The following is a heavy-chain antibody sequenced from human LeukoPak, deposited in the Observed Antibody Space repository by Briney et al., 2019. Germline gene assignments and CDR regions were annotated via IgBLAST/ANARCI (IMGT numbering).Heavy chain of an antibody. CDR1: GYTLINHW. J-gene: IGHJ4*02. D-gene: IGHD3-22*01. CDR3: ARQGSYDNSGYSFDY. V-gene: IGHV5-51*01. Sequence: GESLKISCKASGYTLINHWIGWVRQMPGKGLDWMGIIYPGNADATYSPSFQGQVTISADKSTTTVYLQWSSLKASDTAMYYCARQGSYDNSGYSFDYWGQGTLVTVSS. CDR2: IYPGNADA.